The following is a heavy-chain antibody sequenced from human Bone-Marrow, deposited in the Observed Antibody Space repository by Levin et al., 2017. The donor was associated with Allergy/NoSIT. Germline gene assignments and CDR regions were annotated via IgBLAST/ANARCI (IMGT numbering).Heavy chain of an antibody. J-gene: IGHJ6*02. D-gene: IGHD3-3*01. V-gene: IGHV5-51*01. Sequence: GESLKISCKGSGYSFTSYWIGWVRQMPGKGLEWMGIIYPGDSDTRYSPSFQGQVTISADKSISTAYLQWSSLKASDTAMYYCARSIFVEWPEDYYGMDVWGQGTTVTVSS. CDR3: ARSIFVEWPEDYYGMDV. CDR1: GYSFTSYW. CDR2: IYPGDSDT.